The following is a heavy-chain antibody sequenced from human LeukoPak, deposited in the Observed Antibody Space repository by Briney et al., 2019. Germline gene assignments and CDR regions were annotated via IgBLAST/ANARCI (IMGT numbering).Heavy chain of an antibody. CDR3: AKMGAHYDILTGYFPNDY. CDR2: ISGSGGST. J-gene: IGHJ4*02. D-gene: IGHD3-9*01. Sequence: PGGSLRLSCAPSGFTVSGNYMSWVRQAPGKGLEWVSAISGSGGSTYHADSVKGRFTISRDNSKNTLYLQMNSLRAEDTAVYYCAKMGAHYDILTGYFPNDYWGQGTLVTVSS. CDR1: GFTVSGNY. V-gene: IGHV3-23*01.